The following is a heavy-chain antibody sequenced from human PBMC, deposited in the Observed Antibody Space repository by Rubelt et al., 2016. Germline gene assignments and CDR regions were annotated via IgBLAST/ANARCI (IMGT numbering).Heavy chain of an antibody. J-gene: IGHJ2*01. Sequence: QVQLQQWGAGLLKPSETLSLNCAVYGGSFSDYYWSWIRQPPGKGLEWIGEINHSGSTHYNPSLKSRVTISVDTSKNQFSLKLSSVTAADTAVYYGAAVIHGSSSWYGYFDLWGRGTLVTVSS. V-gene: IGHV4-34*01. CDR1: GGSFSDYY. D-gene: IGHD6-13*01. CDR2: INHSGST. CDR3: AAVIHGSSSWYGYFDL.